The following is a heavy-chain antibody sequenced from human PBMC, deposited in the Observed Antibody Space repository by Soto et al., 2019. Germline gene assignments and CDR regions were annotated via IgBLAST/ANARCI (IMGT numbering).Heavy chain of an antibody. CDR2: ISGSGART. CDR3: ARSPYVVLVPSSLGGNNWFDP. Sequence: EVQLLESGGGLVQPGGSLRLSCAASGLTFSNYAMNWVRQAPGTGLEWVSAISGSGARTYYADSVKGRFTISRDNSENTLYLQMNSLRAEDTAVYFCARSPYVVLVPSSLGGNNWFDPWGQGTLVTVSS. J-gene: IGHJ5*02. V-gene: IGHV3-23*01. CDR1: GLTFSNYA. D-gene: IGHD2-2*01.